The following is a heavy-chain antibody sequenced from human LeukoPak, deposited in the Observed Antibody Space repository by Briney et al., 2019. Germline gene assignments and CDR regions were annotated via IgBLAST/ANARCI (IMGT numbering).Heavy chain of an antibody. J-gene: IGHJ5*02. CDR2: IDKKDKGYATAT. CDR1: GFTFSGSA. V-gene: IGHV3-73*01. D-gene: IGHD1-26*01. Sequence: GGSLRLSCAASGFTFSGSAIHWVRQSSGKGLEWVGQIDKKDKGYATATAYAASVKGRFTISRDDSINTAYLQMKSLKTEDTALYYCTRDSGTYIWFDPWGQGSLVTVSS. CDR3: TRDSGTYIWFDP.